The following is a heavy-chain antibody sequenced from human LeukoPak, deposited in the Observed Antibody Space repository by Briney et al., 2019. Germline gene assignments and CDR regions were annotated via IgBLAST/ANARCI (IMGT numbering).Heavy chain of an antibody. J-gene: IGHJ4*02. Sequence: GGSLRISCAASGFTFADYGMSWVRQAPGKGRGRVSGITGNGGSVGYADAMKGGFTVSRDNAKNSLYLQMNSLSDEDTTLYYCARDHVGSGYYYCDFWGQGTLGTVSS. CDR3: ARDHVGSGYYYCDF. CDR1: GFTFADYG. CDR2: ITGNGGSV. V-gene: IGHV3-20*04. D-gene: IGHD3-22*01.